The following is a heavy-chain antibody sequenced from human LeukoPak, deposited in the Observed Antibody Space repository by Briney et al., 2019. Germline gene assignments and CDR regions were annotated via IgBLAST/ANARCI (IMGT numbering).Heavy chain of an antibody. CDR1: AFTFSNYA. CDR3: AKATGYLL. CDR2: ISNSDSST. D-gene: IGHD1-14*01. J-gene: IGHJ4*02. V-gene: IGHV3-23*01. Sequence: PGGSLRLSCAASAFTFSNYAMSWVRQAPGKGLEWVSTISNSDSSTYYADSVKGRFTISSDNSENTLYLQMNSLRAEDTAVYYCAKATGYLLWGQGTLVIVSS.